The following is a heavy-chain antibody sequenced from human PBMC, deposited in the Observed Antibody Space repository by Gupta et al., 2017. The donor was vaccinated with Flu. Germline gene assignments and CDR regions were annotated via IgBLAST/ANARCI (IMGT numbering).Heavy chain of an antibody. Sequence: EVQLLESGGGLVQPGGSLRLSCAASGFTFSSYAMSWVRPAPGKGLEWVSAISGSGGSTYYADSVKGRFTISRDNSKNTLYLQMNSLRAEDTAVYYCAKKSGNDYDFWSGYYSRGGDQSYFDYWGQGTLVTVSS. CDR1: GFTFSSYA. J-gene: IGHJ4*02. CDR3: AKKSGNDYDFWSGYYSRGGDQSYFDY. CDR2: ISGSGGST. D-gene: IGHD3-3*01. V-gene: IGHV3-23*01.